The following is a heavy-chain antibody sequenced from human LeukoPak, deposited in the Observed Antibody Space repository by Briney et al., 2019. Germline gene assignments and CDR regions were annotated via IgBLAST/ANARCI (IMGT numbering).Heavy chain of an antibody. Sequence: PGGSLRLSCAASGFTFSSYWMSWVRQAPGKGLEGVAHITQDGSEKYYVDSVKGRSTISTDNAKNSLYLQMNSRRAEDTAVYYCARVRGWQQLAFDYWGQGTLVTVSS. CDR1: GFTFSSYW. J-gene: IGHJ4*02. CDR2: ITQDGSEK. CDR3: ARVRGWQQLAFDY. D-gene: IGHD5-24*01. V-gene: IGHV3-7*04.